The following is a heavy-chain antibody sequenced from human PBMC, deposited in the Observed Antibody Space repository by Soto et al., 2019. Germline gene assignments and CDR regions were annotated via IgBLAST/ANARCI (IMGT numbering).Heavy chain of an antibody. J-gene: IGHJ5*02. Sequence: QVTLKESGPVLVKPTEPLTLTCTVSGFSLSNARMGVSWIRQPPGKALEWLAHIFSNDEKSYSTSLKSRLTISKDTSKSQVVLTMTNMDPVDTATYYCARSTYYDYIWGNYGWFDPWGQGTLVTVSS. CDR1: GFSLSNARMG. CDR3: ARSTYYDYIWGNYGWFDP. D-gene: IGHD3-16*01. CDR2: IFSNDEK. V-gene: IGHV2-26*01.